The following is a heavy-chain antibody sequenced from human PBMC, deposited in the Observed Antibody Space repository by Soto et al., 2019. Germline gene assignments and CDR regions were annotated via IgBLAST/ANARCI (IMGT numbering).Heavy chain of an antibody. D-gene: IGHD3-22*01. CDR1: GGSFSGYY. V-gene: IGHV4-34*01. Sequence: SETLSLTCAVYGGSFSGYYWSWIRQPPGKGLEWIGEINHSGSTNYNPSLKSRVTISVDTSKNQFSLKLSSLTAADTAVYYCARGPQGYYDSSGYFDYWGQGTLVTVSS. CDR3: ARGPQGYYDSSGYFDY. CDR2: INHSGST. J-gene: IGHJ4*02.